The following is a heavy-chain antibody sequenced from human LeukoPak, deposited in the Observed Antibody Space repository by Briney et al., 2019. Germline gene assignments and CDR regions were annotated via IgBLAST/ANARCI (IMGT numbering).Heavy chain of an antibody. CDR3: ARDLEWLYPGGAFDI. CDR2: IIPIFGTA. CDR1: GGTFSSYA. Sequence: SVKVSCKASGGTFSSYAISWVRQAPGQGLEWMGGIIPIFGTANYAQKFQGRVTITADKSTSTAYMELSSLRSEDTAVYYCARDLEWLYPGGAFDIWGQGTMVTVSS. D-gene: IGHD3-3*01. V-gene: IGHV1-69*06. J-gene: IGHJ3*02.